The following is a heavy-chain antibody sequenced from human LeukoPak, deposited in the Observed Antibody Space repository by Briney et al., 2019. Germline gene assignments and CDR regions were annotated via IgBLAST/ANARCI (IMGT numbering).Heavy chain of an antibody. Sequence: GPSVKVSCKASGYTFTSYGISLVRQATGQGLEWMGWMNPNSGNTGYAQMFQGRVTMTRNTSISTAYMELSSLRSEDTAVYYGARGRSIEATVPGYWGQGTLVTVSS. D-gene: IGHD1-1*01. CDR2: MNPNSGNT. J-gene: IGHJ4*02. CDR1: GYTFTSYG. CDR3: ARGRSIEATVPGY. V-gene: IGHV1-8*02.